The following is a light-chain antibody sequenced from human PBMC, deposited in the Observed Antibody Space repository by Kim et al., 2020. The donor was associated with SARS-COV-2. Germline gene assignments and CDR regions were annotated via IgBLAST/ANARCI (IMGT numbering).Light chain of an antibody. J-gene: IGLJ2*01. CDR1: SSNIGAGYD. CDR3: QSYDSSLRV. V-gene: IGLV1-40*01. Sequence: PGQRVTIACTGSSSNIGAGYDVHWYQQLPGTAPKLLIYGNSNRPSGVPDRFSGSMSGTSASLAITGLQAEDEADYYCQSYDSSLRVFGGGTQLTVL. CDR2: GNS.